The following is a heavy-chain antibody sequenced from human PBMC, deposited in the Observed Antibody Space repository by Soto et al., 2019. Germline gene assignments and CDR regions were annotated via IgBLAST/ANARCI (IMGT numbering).Heavy chain of an antibody. CDR1: GGPISSSHW. V-gene: IGHV4-4*02. D-gene: IGHD3-10*01. CDR2: IYHSGST. J-gene: IGHJ6*02. Sequence: PSATRSLTCAVSGGPISSSHWRSWLRQPPGKGLEWIGEIYHSGSTNYNPSLKSRVTISVDKSKNQFSLKLSSVTAADTAVYYCARVGVRGVIRDYYYGMDVWGQGTTVT. CDR3: ARVGVRGVIRDYYYGMDV.